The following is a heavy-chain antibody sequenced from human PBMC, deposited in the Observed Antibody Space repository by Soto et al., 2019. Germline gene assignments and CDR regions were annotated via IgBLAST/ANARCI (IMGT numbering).Heavy chain of an antibody. CDR1: GFTFSSHT. V-gene: IGHV3-23*01. CDR3: AKTGEQHAVFDD. J-gene: IGHJ4*02. CDR2: MSGSGGTT. Sequence: PXGSLRLTIAASGFTFSSHTMSWVRQTPGKGLEWVSSMSGSGGTTYYADSVKGRFTISRDNSKNTLFLQLNSLRAEDTAVYYCAKTGEQHAVFDDWGQGALVTFSS. D-gene: IGHD3-16*01.